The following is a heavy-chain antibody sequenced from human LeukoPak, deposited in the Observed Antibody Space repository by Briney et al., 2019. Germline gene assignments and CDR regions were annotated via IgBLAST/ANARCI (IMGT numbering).Heavy chain of an antibody. D-gene: IGHD2-15*01. CDR3: ARGTIAHLGPFDC. CDR1: GFTVSSDY. CDR2: IYSGGST. V-gene: IGHV3-53*01. Sequence: GGSLRLSCAASGFTVSSDYMSWVRQAPGKGLEWVSVIYSGGSTFYADPVKGRFTISRDNSKNTLHLQMNSLRVEDTAIYYCARGTIAHLGPFDCWGQGTLVIVSS. J-gene: IGHJ4*02.